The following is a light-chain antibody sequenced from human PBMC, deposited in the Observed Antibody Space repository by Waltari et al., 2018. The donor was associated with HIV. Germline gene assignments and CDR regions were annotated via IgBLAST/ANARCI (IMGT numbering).Light chain of an antibody. J-gene: IGLJ2*01. Sequence: NFMLTQPHSVSESPRQTVTISCTRSSGRFGTNYVQWYQQRPGGSPTTVIYQDNQSPSGSPDRFSGSIDSSSNSASHTISGLKTEDEADYYCQSYDSNTHVLFGGGTKLTVL. CDR3: QSYDSNTHVL. CDR1: SGRFGTNY. CDR2: QDN. V-gene: IGLV6-57*01.